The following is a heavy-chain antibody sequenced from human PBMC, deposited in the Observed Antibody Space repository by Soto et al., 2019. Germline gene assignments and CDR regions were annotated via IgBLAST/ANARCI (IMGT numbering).Heavy chain of an antibody. CDR1: GYSFTSYW. CDR3: ARGAVRRYCSSNSCYSYYGMDV. V-gene: IGHV5-10-1*01. CDR2: IDPSDSYT. D-gene: IGHD2-2*02. J-gene: IGHJ6*02. Sequence: PGESLKISCKGSGYSFTSYWISWVRQMPGKGLEWMGRIDPSDSYTNYSPSFQGHVTISADKSISTAYLQWSSLKASDTAMYYCARGAVRRYCSSNSCYSYYGMDVWGQGTTVTVYS.